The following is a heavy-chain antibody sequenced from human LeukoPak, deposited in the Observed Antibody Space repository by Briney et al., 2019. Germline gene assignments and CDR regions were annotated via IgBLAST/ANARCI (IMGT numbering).Heavy chain of an antibody. CDR3: ARGAPGVTTFDY. Sequence: SETLSLNCTVSGDSFRCCYWNWIRQSPGNGLEWIGYVSYTGSTKYNPALKSRLTISADTSQNQFSLKLNSVTAADTAVYYCARGAPGVTTFDYWGQGTLVTVSS. V-gene: IGHV4-59*01. D-gene: IGHD4-17*01. CDR2: VSYTGST. CDR1: GDSFRCCY. J-gene: IGHJ4*02.